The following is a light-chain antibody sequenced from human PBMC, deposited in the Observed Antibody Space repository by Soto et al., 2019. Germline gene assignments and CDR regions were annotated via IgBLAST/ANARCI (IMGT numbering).Light chain of an antibody. J-gene: IGKJ2*01. Sequence: DIQITQSPSSVSASVGDRITITCRASQSISSWLAWYQQKPGKAPKLLIYDASSLDSGVPSRFSGRGSGTEFTLTISSLQPDDCATYYCHTYNTYSLHTFGQGTKVDIK. CDR2: DAS. V-gene: IGKV1-5*01. CDR1: QSISSW. CDR3: HTYNTYSLHT.